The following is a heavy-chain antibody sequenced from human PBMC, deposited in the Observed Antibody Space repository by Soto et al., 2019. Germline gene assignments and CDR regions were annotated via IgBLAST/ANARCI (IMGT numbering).Heavy chain of an antibody. Sequence: SLRVWWGAAGGTFIDHDMDWVRKATGKGLEWVGRTRNKANSYTTEYAASVKGRFTISRDDSKNSLYLQMNSLKTEDTAVYYCARGYSSSWYMSYYYYMDVWGKGTTVTVSS. CDR1: GGTFIDHD. V-gene: IGHV3-72*01. J-gene: IGHJ6*03. CDR3: ARGYSSSWYMSYYYYMDV. CDR2: TRNKANSYTT. D-gene: IGHD6-13*01.